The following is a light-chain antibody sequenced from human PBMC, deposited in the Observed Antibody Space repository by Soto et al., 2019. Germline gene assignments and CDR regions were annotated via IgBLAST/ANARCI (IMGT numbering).Light chain of an antibody. CDR2: GAS. Sequence: EIVMTQSPVTLSVFPWERATLSCRASQSVGATVAWYHQRPGQAPRLLISGASTRATGVPARVSASGSGTAFTLTITCLQSDDFGVYYCQQYADWPTTFGQGTRVEIK. V-gene: IGKV3-15*01. CDR1: QSVGAT. J-gene: IGKJ1*01. CDR3: QQYADWPTT.